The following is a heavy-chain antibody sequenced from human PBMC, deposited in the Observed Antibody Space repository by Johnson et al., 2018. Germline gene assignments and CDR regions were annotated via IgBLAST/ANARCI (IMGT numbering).Heavy chain of an antibody. CDR2: ISYDGSDK. V-gene: IGHV3-30*18. Sequence: QEQLVESGGGVVQPGRSLRLSCTASGFTFSRGGMHWVRQAPGKGLEWVAVISYDGSDKYYADSVKGRFTISRDNSKNTLYLQVNSLRVDDRAVYYCAKDRITPEIDYWGQGTLVTVSS. CDR1: GFTFSRGG. CDR3: AKDRITPEIDY. D-gene: IGHD1-14*01. J-gene: IGHJ4*02.